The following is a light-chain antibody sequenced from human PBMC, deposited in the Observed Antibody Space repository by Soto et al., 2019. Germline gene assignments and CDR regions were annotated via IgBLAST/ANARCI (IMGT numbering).Light chain of an antibody. J-gene: IGKJ2*01. CDR3: QQGHNRPLT. Sequence: EIVMTQSPATLSVSPGERATLSCRASQSISSELAWYQQRPGQPPRLLIYGASTRATGVPDRFTGSGSGSDFTFTISGLQCEDFAVYYCQQGHNRPLTFGQGTRLEI. CDR1: QSISSE. CDR2: GAS. V-gene: IGKV3-15*01.